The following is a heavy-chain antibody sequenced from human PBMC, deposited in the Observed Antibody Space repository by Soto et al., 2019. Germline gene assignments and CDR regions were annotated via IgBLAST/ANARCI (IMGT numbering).Heavy chain of an antibody. V-gene: IGHV3-30-3*01. Sequence: QVQLVESGGGVVQPGRSLRLSCAASGFSFSISPMHWVRQAPGKGPEWVALISYDGTNKFYADSVKGRFTISRDNSKSRLYLQVDSLRPEDAAVYYCARDPKTSGGQHWALNYFDSWGQGTLVTVSS. CDR3: ARDPKTSGGQHWALNYFDS. J-gene: IGHJ4*02. D-gene: IGHD7-27*01. CDR1: GFSFSISP. CDR2: ISYDGTNK.